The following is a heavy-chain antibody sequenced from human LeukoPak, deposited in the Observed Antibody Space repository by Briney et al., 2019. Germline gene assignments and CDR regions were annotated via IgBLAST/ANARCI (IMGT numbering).Heavy chain of an antibody. J-gene: IGHJ4*02. CDR3: AKPSLIVGATVGFDY. Sequence: GGSLRLSCAASGFTFSSYAMSWVRQAPGKGLEWVSAISGSGSSTYYADSVKGRFTISRDNSKNTLYLQVNSLRAEDTAVYYCAKPSLIVGATVGFDYWGQGTLVTVSS. CDR2: ISGSGSST. D-gene: IGHD1-26*01. CDR1: GFTFSSYA. V-gene: IGHV3-23*01.